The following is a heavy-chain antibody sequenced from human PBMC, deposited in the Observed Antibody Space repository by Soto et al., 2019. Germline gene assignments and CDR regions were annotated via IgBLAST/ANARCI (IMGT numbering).Heavy chain of an antibody. Sequence: PGGSLRLSCASSGFTFSSYSMNWVRQAPGKGLEWVSSISSSSSYIYYADSVKGRFTISRDNAKNSLYLQMNSLRAEDTAVYYCARASRWRDIGSFGVVIDYWGQGTLVTVSS. J-gene: IGHJ4*02. V-gene: IGHV3-21*01. CDR2: ISSSSSYI. CDR3: ARASRWRDIGSFGVVIDY. CDR1: GFTFSSYS. D-gene: IGHD3-3*01.